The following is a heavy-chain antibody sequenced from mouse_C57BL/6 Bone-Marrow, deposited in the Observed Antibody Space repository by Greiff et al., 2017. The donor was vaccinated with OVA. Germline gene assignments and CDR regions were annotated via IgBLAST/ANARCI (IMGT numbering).Heavy chain of an antibody. D-gene: IGHD2-1*01. J-gene: IGHJ2*01. CDR2: GQGLEWIG. CDR1: YTFS. V-gene: IGHV1-87*01. CDR3: TEYSAVYYCASYGNYEDDYFDY. Sequence: QVQLQQSGPELARPWASVKISCQAFYTFSRRVHFAIRDNNYWKQWEKQRPGQGLEWIGAIYPGIGATSSNQNYKAKATFTADKSSVTAYIQLSILTTEYSAVYYCASYGNYEDDYFDYWGQGTTLTVSA.